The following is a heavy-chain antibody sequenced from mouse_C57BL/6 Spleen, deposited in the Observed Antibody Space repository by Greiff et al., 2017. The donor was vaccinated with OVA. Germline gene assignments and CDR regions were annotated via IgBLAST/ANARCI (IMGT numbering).Heavy chain of an antibody. J-gene: IGHJ2*01. CDR2: IYPGNSDT. Sequence: EVQLQQSGTVLARPGASVKMSCKTSGYTFPSYWMHWVKQRPGQGLEWVGAIYPGNSDTSYNQKFKGKAKLTAVTSASTAYMELSSLTNEDSAVYYCTRSGDSSPFDYWGQGTTLTVSS. CDR3: TRSGDSSPFDY. D-gene: IGHD1-1*01. CDR1: GYTFPSYW. V-gene: IGHV1-5*01.